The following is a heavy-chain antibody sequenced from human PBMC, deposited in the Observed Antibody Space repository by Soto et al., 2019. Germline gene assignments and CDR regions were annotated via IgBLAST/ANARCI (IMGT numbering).Heavy chain of an antibody. Sequence: QVQLQESGPGLVKPSGTLSLTCAVSGGSISSSHWWSWVRQPPGKGLEWIGEIYHSGSTNYNPSQKVQVTQSVTKPKNQFSRKQTSVTTADTAGYYGGSSGGGEDYWGQGTLVTVSS. CDR1: GGSISSSHW. D-gene: IGHD3-16*01. CDR2: IYHSGST. J-gene: IGHJ4*02. CDR3: GSSGGGEDY. V-gene: IGHV4-4*02.